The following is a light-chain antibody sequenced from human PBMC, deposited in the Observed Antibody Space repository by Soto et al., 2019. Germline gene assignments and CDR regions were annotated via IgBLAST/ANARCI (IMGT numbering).Light chain of an antibody. Sequence: EIVLTQSPATLSLSPGERATLSCRASQSLSSYLAWYQQKPGQAPRLLIYDTSNRATGIPARFSGSGSGTDFTLTISSLEPEDFAVYYCQQYGRSPTTFGQGTKVEIK. CDR1: QSLSSY. CDR2: DTS. J-gene: IGKJ1*01. CDR3: QQYGRSPTT. V-gene: IGKV3-11*01.